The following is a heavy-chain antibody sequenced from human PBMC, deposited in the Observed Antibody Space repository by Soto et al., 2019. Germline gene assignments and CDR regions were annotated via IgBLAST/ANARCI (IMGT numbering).Heavy chain of an antibody. D-gene: IGHD2-2*01. CDR1: GGTFSSYA. V-gene: IGHV1-69*13. CDR2: IIPIFGTA. J-gene: IGHJ6*02. Sequence: SVKVSCKASGGTFSSYAISWVRQAPGQGLEWMGGIIPIFGTANYAQKFQGRVTITADESTGTAYMELSSLRSEDTAVYYCARGTDCSSTSCSTPYYYYYGMDVWGQGTTVTVSS. CDR3: ARGTDCSSTSCSTPYYYYYGMDV.